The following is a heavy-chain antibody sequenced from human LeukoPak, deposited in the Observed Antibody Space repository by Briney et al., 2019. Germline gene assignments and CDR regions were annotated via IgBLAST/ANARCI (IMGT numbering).Heavy chain of an antibody. D-gene: IGHD6-13*01. CDR3: APRSSSWYHY. CDR2: ISGSGGST. J-gene: IGHJ4*02. V-gene: IGHV3-23*01. CDR1: GFTFNNYA. Sequence: GGSLRLSCAGSGFTFNNYAMSWVRQAPGKGLEWVSAISGSGGSTYYADSVKGRFTISRDNSKNTLYLQMNSLRAEDTAVYYCAPRSSSWYHYWGQGTLVTVSS.